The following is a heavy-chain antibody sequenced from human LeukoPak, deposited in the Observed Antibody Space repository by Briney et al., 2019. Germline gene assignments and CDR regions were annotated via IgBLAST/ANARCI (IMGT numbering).Heavy chain of an antibody. J-gene: IGHJ5*02. CDR3: ARGYCSSTSCYRLGKQGWFDP. V-gene: IGHV1-46*01. CDR2: INPSGGST. Sequence: ASVKVSCKASGYTFTSYYIHWVRQAPGQGLEWMGIINPSGGSTSYAQKFQGRVTMTRDTSTSTVYMELSSLRSEDTAVYYCARGYCSSTSCYRLGKQGWFDPWGQGTLVTVSS. D-gene: IGHD2-2*01. CDR1: GYTFTSYY.